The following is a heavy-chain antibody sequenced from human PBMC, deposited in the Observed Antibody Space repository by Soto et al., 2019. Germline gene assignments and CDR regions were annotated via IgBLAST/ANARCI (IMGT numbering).Heavy chain of an antibody. V-gene: IGHV3-7*01. D-gene: IGHD3-10*01. J-gene: IGHJ2*01. Sequence: EVQLVESGGGLVQPGGSLRLSCAASGFTFSSYWMSWVRQAPGKGLEWVANIKQDGSEKYYVDSVKGRFTISRDNAKNSLYLQMNSLRAEDTAVYYCARGSVWFGDQNWYFDLWGRGTLVTVSS. CDR2: IKQDGSEK. CDR3: ARGSVWFGDQNWYFDL. CDR1: GFTFSSYW.